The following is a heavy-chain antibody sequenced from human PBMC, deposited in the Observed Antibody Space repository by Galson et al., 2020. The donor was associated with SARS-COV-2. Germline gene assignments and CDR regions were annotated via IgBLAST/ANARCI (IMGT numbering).Heavy chain of an antibody. CDR3: AADYGDYATYYYYYGMDV. J-gene: IGHJ6*02. CDR2: IWYDGSNK. V-gene: IGHV3-33*01. CDR1: GFTFSSYG. Sequence: GWSLRLSCAASGFTFSSYGMHWVRQAPGKGLEWVAVIWYDGSNKYYADSVKGRFTISRDNSKNTLYLQMNSLRAEDTAVYYCAADYGDYATYYYYYGMDVWGQGTTVTVSS. D-gene: IGHD4-17*01.